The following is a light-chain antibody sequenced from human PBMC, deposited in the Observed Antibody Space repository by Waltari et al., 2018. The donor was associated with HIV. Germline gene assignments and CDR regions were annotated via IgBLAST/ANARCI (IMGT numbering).Light chain of an antibody. CDR1: RSNLGNNY. CDR2: DNN. CDR3: GTWDSSLSAVV. J-gene: IGLJ2*01. V-gene: IGLV1-51*01. Sequence: QSVLTQPPSVSAAPGQKVTIPCSGSRSNLGNNYVSWYQQLPGTAPKLLIYDNNNRPSGIPDRFSVSKSGTSATLGITGLQTGDEADYYCGTWDSSLSAVVFGGGTKLTVL.